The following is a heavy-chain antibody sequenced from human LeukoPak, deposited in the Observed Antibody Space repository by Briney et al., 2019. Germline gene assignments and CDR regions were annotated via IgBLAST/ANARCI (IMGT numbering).Heavy chain of an antibody. Sequence: SRTLSLTFAISGDSVSSNSAAWNWIRQSPSRGLEWLGRTYYRSKWYNDYAGSVRSRITINADTSKNQFSLQLNSVTPEDTAVYYCARDPLRGDTFDPWGQGTMVTVSS. D-gene: IGHD3-16*01. V-gene: IGHV6-1*01. J-gene: IGHJ3*01. CDR1: GDSVSSNSAA. CDR3: ARDPLRGDTFDP. CDR2: TYYRSKWYN.